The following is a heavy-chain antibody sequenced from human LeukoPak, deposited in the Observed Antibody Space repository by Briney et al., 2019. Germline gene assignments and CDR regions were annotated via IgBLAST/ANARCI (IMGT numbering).Heavy chain of an antibody. Sequence: GGSLRLSCAASGFTFSSYAMSWVRQAPGKGLEWVSAICGSGGSTYYADSVKGRFTISRDNSKNTLYLQMNSLRAEDTAVYYCAKDPTQVATSVADRYYYGMDVWGQGTTVTVSS. V-gene: IGHV3-23*01. J-gene: IGHJ6*02. D-gene: IGHD5-12*01. CDR2: ICGSGGST. CDR3: AKDPTQVATSVADRYYYGMDV. CDR1: GFTFSSYA.